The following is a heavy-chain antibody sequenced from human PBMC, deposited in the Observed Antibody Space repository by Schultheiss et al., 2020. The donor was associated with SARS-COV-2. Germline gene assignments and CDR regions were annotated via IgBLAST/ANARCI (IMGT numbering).Heavy chain of an antibody. D-gene: IGHD3-3*01. CDR2: INPNSGGT. CDR1: GYTFTGYY. Sequence: ASVKVSCKASGYTFTGYYMHWVRQAPGQGLEWMGWINPNSGGTNYAQKFQGRVTMTRDTSISTAYMELSRLRSDDTAVYYCAREYVSYDFWSGYYTRLGFDYWGQGTLVTVSS. J-gene: IGHJ4*02. V-gene: IGHV1-2*02. CDR3: AREYVSYDFWSGYYTRLGFDY.